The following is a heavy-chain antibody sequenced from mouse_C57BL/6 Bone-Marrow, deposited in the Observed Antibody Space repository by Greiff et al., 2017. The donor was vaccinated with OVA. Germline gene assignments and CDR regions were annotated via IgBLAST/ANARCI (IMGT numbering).Heavy chain of an antibody. CDR2: FHPYNDDT. J-gene: IGHJ2*01. CDR1: GYTFTTYP. CDR3: ARGGDYYGSSYPFDY. D-gene: IGHD1-1*01. Sequence: QVQLQQSGAELVKPGASVKMSCKASGYTFTTYPIEWMKQNHGKSLEWIGNFHPYNDDTKYNEKFKGKATLTVEKSSSTVYLELSRLTSDDSSVYYCARGGDYYGSSYPFDYWGQGTTLTVSS. V-gene: IGHV1-47*01.